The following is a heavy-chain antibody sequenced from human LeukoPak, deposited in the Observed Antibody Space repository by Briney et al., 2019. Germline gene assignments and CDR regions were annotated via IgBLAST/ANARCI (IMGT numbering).Heavy chain of an antibody. J-gene: IGHJ5*02. Sequence: ASVKVSCKASGYTFTSYGISWVRQAPGQGLEWMGWISAYNGNTNYAQKLQGRVTMTTDTPTSTAYMELRSLRSDDTAVYYCARGRGARGYSYYTGQENWFDPWGQGTLVTVSS. CDR1: GYTFTSYG. CDR2: ISAYNGNT. D-gene: IGHD5-18*01. V-gene: IGHV1-18*04. CDR3: ARGRGARGYSYYTGQENWFDP.